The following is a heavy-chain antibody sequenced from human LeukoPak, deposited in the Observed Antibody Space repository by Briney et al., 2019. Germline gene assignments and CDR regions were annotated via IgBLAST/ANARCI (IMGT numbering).Heavy chain of an antibody. CDR3: ARVRMEGSRAFDI. Sequence: KPSETLSLTCTVPGGSLSRYYWSWIRQPPGKGLEWIGYVYYSGSTNYNPSIKNRVTISVDTSKNYFCLKLSSVTAADTAVYYCARVRMEGSRAFDIWGQGTMVTVSS. D-gene: IGHD2-15*01. J-gene: IGHJ3*02. CDR1: GGSLSRYY. V-gene: IGHV4-59*01. CDR2: VYYSGST.